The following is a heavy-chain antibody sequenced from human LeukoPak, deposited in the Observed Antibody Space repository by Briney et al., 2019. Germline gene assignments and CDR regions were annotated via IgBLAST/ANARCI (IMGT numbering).Heavy chain of an antibody. Sequence: GGSLRPSCAISGFTFSSYEMNWVRQAPGKGLEWVSYISSGGHTIYYADSVKGRFTISRDNAKNSLYLQMDSLRAEDTAVYYCARDDPGIAAAGVFDYWGQGTLVTVSS. CDR3: ARDDPGIAAAGVFDY. CDR2: ISSGGHTI. CDR1: GFTFSSYE. D-gene: IGHD6-13*01. J-gene: IGHJ4*02. V-gene: IGHV3-48*03.